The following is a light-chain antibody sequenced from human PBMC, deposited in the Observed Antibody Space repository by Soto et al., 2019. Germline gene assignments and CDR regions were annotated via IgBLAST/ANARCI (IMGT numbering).Light chain of an antibody. CDR1: SSDVGGYNY. Sequence: QSALTQPASVSGSPGQSITISCTGTSSDVGGYNYVSWYQQHPGKAPKLMIYEFSNRPSGVSNRFSGSKSGNTASLTISGLQAEDEAEYYCSSYTSSSTLVFGGGTKLTVL. CDR3: SSYTSSSTLV. V-gene: IGLV2-14*01. CDR2: EFS. J-gene: IGLJ2*01.